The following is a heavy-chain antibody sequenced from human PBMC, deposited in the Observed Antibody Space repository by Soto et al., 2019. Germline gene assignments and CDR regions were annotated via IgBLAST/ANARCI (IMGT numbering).Heavy chain of an antibody. CDR1: GFTFSSYG. J-gene: IGHJ6*02. CDR3: AKEFRDCSSTSCPMPAYYYYYYGMDV. V-gene: IGHV3-30*18. Sequence: GGSLRLSCAASGFTFSSYGMHWVRQAPGKGLEWVAVISYDGSNKYYADSVKGRFTISRDNPKNTLYLQMNSLRAEDTAVYYCAKEFRDCSSTSCPMPAYYYYYYGMDVWGQGTTATVSS. D-gene: IGHD2-2*01. CDR2: ISYDGSNK.